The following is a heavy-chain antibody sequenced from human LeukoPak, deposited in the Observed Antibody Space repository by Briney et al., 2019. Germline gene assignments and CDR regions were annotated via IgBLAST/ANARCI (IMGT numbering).Heavy chain of an antibody. Sequence: PSETLSLTCAVYGGSFSGYYWSWIRQPPGKGLEWIGEINHSGSTNYNPSLKSRVTISVDTSKNQFSLKLSSVTAADTAVYYCARADGGPLRHRYSSGWKGEWFDPWGQGTLVTVSS. CDR2: INHSGST. V-gene: IGHV4-34*01. D-gene: IGHD6-19*01. J-gene: IGHJ5*02. CDR3: ARADGGPLRHRYSSGWKGEWFDP. CDR1: GGSFSGYY.